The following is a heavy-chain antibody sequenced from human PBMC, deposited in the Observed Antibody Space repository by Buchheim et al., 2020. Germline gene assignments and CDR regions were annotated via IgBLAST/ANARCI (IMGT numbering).Heavy chain of an antibody. J-gene: IGHJ5*02. D-gene: IGHD6-13*01. CDR3: ARGVRYSSSWFSGYNWFDP. CDR2: INHSGST. CDR1: GGSFSGYY. V-gene: IGHV4-34*01. Sequence: QVQLQQWGAGLLKPSETLSLTCAVYGGSFSGYYWSWIRQPPGKGLEWIGEINHSGSTNYNPSLKSRVTISVDTSKNQFSLKLSTVTAADTAVYYCARGVRYSSSWFSGYNWFDPWGQRTL.